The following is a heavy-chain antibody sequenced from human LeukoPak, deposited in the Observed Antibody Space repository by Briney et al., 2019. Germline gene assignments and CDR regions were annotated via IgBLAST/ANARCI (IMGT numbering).Heavy chain of an antibody. CDR1: GFTFSHYG. D-gene: IGHD4-11*01. V-gene: IGHV3-33*06. CDR2: IWNDGSNK. Sequence: PGGSLRLSCATSGFTFSHYGMHWVRQAPGKGLEWVAVIWNDGSNKYYGDSVKGRFTISRDNSKSTLYLQMNSLRVEDTAVYYCAKDAQRGFDYSNSLESWGQGTLVTVSS. CDR3: AKDAQRGFDYSNSLES. J-gene: IGHJ5*01.